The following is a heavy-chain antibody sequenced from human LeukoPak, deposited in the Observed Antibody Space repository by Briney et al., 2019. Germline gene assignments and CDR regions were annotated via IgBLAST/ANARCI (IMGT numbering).Heavy chain of an antibody. J-gene: IGHJ4*02. Sequence: SETLSLTCTVSGGSINNYYWSWMRQPPGKGLEWIGYILYTGSTKYNPSLQSRVTISVDTSKNQISLKLSSVTAADTAVYFCARYRSSALDYWGQGALVTVSS. CDR3: ARYRSSALDY. V-gene: IGHV4-59*01. CDR1: GGSINNYY. D-gene: IGHD6-19*01. CDR2: ILYTGST.